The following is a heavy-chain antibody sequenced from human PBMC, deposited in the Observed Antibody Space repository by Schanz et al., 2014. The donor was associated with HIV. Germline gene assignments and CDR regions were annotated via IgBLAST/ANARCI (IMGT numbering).Heavy chain of an antibody. CDR3: AREGTAARQFYYYGMDV. Sequence: QVQLVQSGAEVKKPGASVKVSCKAPGHPFTGYYIHWVRQAPGQGLEWMGWINPNSGGTNYAPKFQGRVTMTRDTSVSTAYMELSRLTSDDTAVYYCAREGTAARQFYYYGMDVWGQGTTVTVSS. V-gene: IGHV1-2*02. J-gene: IGHJ6*02. D-gene: IGHD6-6*01. CDR1: GHPFTGYY. CDR2: INPNSGGT.